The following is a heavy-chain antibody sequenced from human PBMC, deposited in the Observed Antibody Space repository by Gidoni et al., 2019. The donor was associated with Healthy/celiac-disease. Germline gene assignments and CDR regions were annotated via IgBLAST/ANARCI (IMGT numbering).Heavy chain of an antibody. CDR1: GVTCSSYW. CDR3: ARDPWFGPEYYGMDV. CDR2: IKQDGSEK. Sequence: EVQLVDAGGGVVQPGGSLRRCCAASGVTCSSYWMNWVRQAPGKGLEWVANIKQDGSEKYYVDSVKGRFTISRDNAKTSLYLQMNSLRAEDTAVYYCARDPWFGPEYYGMDVWGQGTTVTVSS. J-gene: IGHJ6*02. V-gene: IGHV3-7*01. D-gene: IGHD3-10*01.